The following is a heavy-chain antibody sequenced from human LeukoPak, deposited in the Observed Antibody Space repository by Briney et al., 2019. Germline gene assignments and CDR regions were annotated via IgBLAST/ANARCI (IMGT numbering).Heavy chain of an antibody. CDR2: ISTSGNYI. CDR1: GFTFSSYS. CDR3: ARGAYNSGGTLEI. J-gene: IGHJ4*02. V-gene: IGHV3-21*01. D-gene: IGHD3-22*01. Sequence: GGSLRLSCAASGFTFSSYSMNWVRQAPGKGLEWVSFISTSGNYIYYSDSVKGRFTISRDNAKNSLYLQMHSLRADDTAVYYCARGAYNSGGTLEIWGQGTLVTVSS.